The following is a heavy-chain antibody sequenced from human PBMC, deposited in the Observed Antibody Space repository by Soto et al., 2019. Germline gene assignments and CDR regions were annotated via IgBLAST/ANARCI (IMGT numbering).Heavy chain of an antibody. CDR1: GSSIISYY. J-gene: IGHJ4*02. D-gene: IGHD3-16*01. V-gene: IGHV4-59*01. CDR3: ARTRMIESWIDS. Sequence: SETLSRTCNVSGSSIISYYWSWIRQPPGKGLEWIGYVYYTGSTLYNPSLKSRVTISVDMSKKEFSLRLSSVIAADTAVYYCARTRMIESWIDSWGQGTPVNAP. CDR2: VYYTGST.